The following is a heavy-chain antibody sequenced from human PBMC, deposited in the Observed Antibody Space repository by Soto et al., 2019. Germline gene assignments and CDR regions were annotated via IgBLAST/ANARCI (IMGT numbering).Heavy chain of an antibody. CDR2: FDNNCFP. CDR1: GDAAYGNGQY. J-gene: IGHJ4*02. V-gene: IGHV4-39*01. Sequence: PSETRSLTCSVSGDAAYGNGQYGGVLRQPPGKGLEWIGSFDNNCFPNYNSSLKIRVTISRDTSKNQLSLRLASVTAADTAVYYCGKILLGATGHTDADSWGPATLDTV. D-gene: IGHD2-15*01. CDR3: GKILLGATGHTDADS.